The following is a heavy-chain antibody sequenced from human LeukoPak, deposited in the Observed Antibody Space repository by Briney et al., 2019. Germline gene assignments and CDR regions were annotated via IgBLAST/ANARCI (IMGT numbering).Heavy chain of an antibody. CDR1: GFTFSDYS. V-gene: IGHV3-21*06. Sequence: GGSLRLSCAASGFTFSDYSMNWVRQTPRKGLEGVSCISGSGSYIYYADSVKGRFTISRDNAKNSLHVQMDSLRAEDTAIYYCAREGLSGYYLNWFDPWGQGTLVTVSS. CDR3: AREGLSGYYLNWFDP. J-gene: IGHJ5*02. D-gene: IGHD3-22*01. CDR2: ISGSGSYI.